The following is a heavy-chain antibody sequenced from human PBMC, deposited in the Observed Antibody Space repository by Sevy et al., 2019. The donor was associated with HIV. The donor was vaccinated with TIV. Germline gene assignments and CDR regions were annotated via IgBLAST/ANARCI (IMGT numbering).Heavy chain of an antibody. D-gene: IGHD1-1*01. V-gene: IGHV4-39*01. Sequence: SETLSLTCTVSGGSISSSSYHWGWIRQPPGKGLEWIGSIYYSGSTHYSPSPESRVTISVDTSKNLFSLKLTSVTAADTAVYYCARQAPEWERGGGYFDYWGQGTRVTVSS. CDR1: GGSISSSSYH. CDR3: ARQAPEWERGGGYFDY. J-gene: IGHJ4*02. CDR2: IYYSGST.